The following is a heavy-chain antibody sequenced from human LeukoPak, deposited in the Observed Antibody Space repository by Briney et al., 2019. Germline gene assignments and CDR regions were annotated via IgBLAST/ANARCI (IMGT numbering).Heavy chain of an antibody. D-gene: IGHD5-18*01. J-gene: IGHJ5*02. Sequence: PSETLSLTCAVYGGSFSGYYWSWIRQPPGKGLEWIGEINHSGSTNYNPSLKSRVTISVDTSKNQFSLKLSSVTAADTAVYYCARGIQLWGTQFDPWGQGTLVTVSS. CDR1: GGSFSGYY. CDR3: ARGIQLWGTQFDP. CDR2: INHSGST. V-gene: IGHV4-34*01.